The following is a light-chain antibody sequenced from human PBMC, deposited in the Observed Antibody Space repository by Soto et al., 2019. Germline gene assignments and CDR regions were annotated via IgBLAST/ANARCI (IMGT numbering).Light chain of an antibody. CDR1: QSISTW. J-gene: IGKJ1*01. V-gene: IGKV1-5*01. Sequence: DIQMTQSPTTLSASVGDRVIITCRASQSISTWLAWYQQKPGKAPKLLIYEASSLESGVPSRFSGTGSGTEFTLTIRRLQPDDFATYYCQQYNSDSPTFGQGTRVELK. CDR3: QQYNSDSPT. CDR2: EAS.